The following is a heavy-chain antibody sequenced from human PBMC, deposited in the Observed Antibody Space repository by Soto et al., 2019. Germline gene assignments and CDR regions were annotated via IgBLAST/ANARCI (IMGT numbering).Heavy chain of an antibody. D-gene: IGHD1-1*01. J-gene: IGHJ6*02. CDR3: TRASWNYYYYGMDI. CDR2: IRSKANIYAT. V-gene: IGHV3-73*01. Sequence: GGSLRLSCAASGFSFSDSAMHWVRQASGKGLEWVGRIRSKANIYATAYAASVQGRFTISRDDSKNTAYLQMNSLKTEDTAVYYCTRASWNYYYYGMDIWGQGTTVTVSS. CDR1: GFSFSDSA.